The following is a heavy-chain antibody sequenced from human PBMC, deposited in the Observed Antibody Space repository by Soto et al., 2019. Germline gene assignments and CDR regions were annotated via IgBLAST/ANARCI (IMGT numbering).Heavy chain of an antibody. CDR3: ARDSWSGLTNAFDI. CDR2: ISAYNGNT. CDR1: GYTFTSYG. Sequence: ASVKVSCKASGYTFTSYGISWVRQAPGQGLEWMGWISAYNGNTNYAQKLQGRVTMTTDTSTSTAYMELRSLGSDDTAVYYCARDSWSGLTNAFDIWGQGTMVTVSS. V-gene: IGHV1-18*04. D-gene: IGHD2-21*02. J-gene: IGHJ3*02.